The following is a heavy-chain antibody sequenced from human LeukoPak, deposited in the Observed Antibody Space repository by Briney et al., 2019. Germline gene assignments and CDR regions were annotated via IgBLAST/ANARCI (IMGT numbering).Heavy chain of an antibody. J-gene: IGHJ4*02. CDR3: ARARDLLYSGSYIDY. D-gene: IGHD1-26*01. CDR1: GYRFTSYW. CDR2: IYPGDSDT. V-gene: IGHV5-51*01. Sequence: GESLKISCKGSGYRFTSYWIGWVRQMPGKGLEWMGIIYPGDSDTRYSPSFQGQVTISADKSISTAYLQWSSLKASDTAMYYCARARDLLYSGSYIDYWGQGTLVTVSS.